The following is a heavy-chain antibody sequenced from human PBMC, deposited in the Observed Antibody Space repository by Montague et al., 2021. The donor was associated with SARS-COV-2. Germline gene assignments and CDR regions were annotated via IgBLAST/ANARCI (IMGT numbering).Heavy chain of an antibody. J-gene: IGHJ4*02. Sequence: SLRLSCAASGFAVSSNYMSWVRQAPGKGLEWVSVIYSGGSTYYADSVKGRFTISRDNSKNTLYLRMNSLRAEDTAVYYCARIPYGDVIWGQGTLVTVSS. CDR1: GFAVSSNY. CDR2: IYSGGST. D-gene: IGHD2-21*01. V-gene: IGHV3-53*01. CDR3: ARIPYGDVI.